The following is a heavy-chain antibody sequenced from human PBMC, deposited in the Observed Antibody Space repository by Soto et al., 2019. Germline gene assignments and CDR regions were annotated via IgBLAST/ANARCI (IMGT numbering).Heavy chain of an antibody. CDR2: INPNSGGT. CDR3: ASAYSSSPYYYYGMDV. J-gene: IGHJ6*02. CDR1: GYTFTGYY. V-gene: IGHV1-2*04. Sequence: ASVKVSCKASGYTFTGYYIHWVRQAPGQGLEWMGWINPNSGGTNYAQKFQGWVTMTRDTSIGTAYMELSRLRSDDTAVYYCASAYSSSPYYYYGMDVWGQGTTVTVS. D-gene: IGHD6-6*01.